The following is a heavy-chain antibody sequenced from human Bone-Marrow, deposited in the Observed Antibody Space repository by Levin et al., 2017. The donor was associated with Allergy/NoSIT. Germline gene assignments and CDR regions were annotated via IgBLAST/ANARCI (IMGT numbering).Heavy chain of an antibody. CDR2: IFGRGTT. Sequence: SQTLSLPCAVSNGSVISGDYSWSWIRQPPGKGLEWIGYIFGRGTTFYNPSLRSRVTMSVDRSRNQFSLNLRSVTAADTAVYYCVRGMQIIATTPFDTWGQGTQVTVSS. CDR3: VRGMQIIATTPFDT. V-gene: IGHV4-30-2*01. J-gene: IGHJ5*02. CDR1: NGSVISGDYS. D-gene: IGHD1-26*01.